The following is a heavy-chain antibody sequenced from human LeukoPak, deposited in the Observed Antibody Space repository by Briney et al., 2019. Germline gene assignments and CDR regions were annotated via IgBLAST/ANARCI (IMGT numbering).Heavy chain of an antibody. CDR2: INWNGGST. CDR3: VRAARNWFDP. V-gene: IGHV3-20*01. J-gene: IGHJ5*02. Sequence: PGGSLRLSCAASGFTFDDYGMSWVRQAPGKGLEWVPGINWNGGSTGYGDSVKGRFTISRDNAKNSLYLQMNSLRAEDTALYHCVRAARNWFDPWGQGTLVTVSS. CDR1: GFTFDDYG.